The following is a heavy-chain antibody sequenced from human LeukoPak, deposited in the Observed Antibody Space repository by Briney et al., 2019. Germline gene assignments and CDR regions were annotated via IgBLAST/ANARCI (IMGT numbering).Heavy chain of an antibody. CDR1: GFTFSKNW. CDR2: ISPDDKTT. J-gene: IGHJ3*02. Sequence: GGSLRLSCAASGFTFSKNWLHWVRQAPGKGLVWVPRISPDDKTTSYADSVKGRFTVSRDDAKKTLYLQMNSLRAEDTAVYYCLTIVETTIDGFDILGQGAMVTVSS. CDR3: LTIVETTIDGFDI. D-gene: IGHD1-26*01. V-gene: IGHV3-74*01.